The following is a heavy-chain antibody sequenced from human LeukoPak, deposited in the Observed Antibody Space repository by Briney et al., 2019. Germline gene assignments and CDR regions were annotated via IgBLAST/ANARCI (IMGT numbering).Heavy chain of an antibody. V-gene: IGHV3-7*05. CDR2: VEQDGSEK. CDR1: GFPFSSYW. J-gene: IGHJ4*02. D-gene: IGHD3-16*01. CDR3: ARVFWGIIDY. Sequence: PGGSLRLSCSAYGFPFSSYWMSWVRQAPGKGLEWVANVEQDGSEKYYVDSVKGRFTISRDNAENSLYLQMNSLRAEDTAVYYCARVFWGIIDYWGQGTLVTVSS.